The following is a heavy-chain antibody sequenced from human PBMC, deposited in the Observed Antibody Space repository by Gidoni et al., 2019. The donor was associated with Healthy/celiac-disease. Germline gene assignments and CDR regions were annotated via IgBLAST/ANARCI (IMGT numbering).Heavy chain of an antibody. Sequence: VQLVQSGAAVQKPGASVTVSCKASGYTFTSYGISWVRQAPGQGLEWMGWISDDNGNTNYAQKLQGRVTMTTDTATSTAYMELRSLRADDTAVYYCARHYYDSSGYYIDYWGQGTLVTVSS. D-gene: IGHD3-22*01. V-gene: IGHV1-18*01. CDR3: ARHYYDSSGYYIDY. CDR1: GYTFTSYG. J-gene: IGHJ4*02. CDR2: ISDDNGNT.